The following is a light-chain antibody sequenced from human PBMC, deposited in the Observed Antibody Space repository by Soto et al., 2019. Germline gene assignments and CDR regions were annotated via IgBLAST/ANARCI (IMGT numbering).Light chain of an antibody. J-gene: IGKJ1*01. CDR3: QQRRSWPQT. CDR1: QSLTSL. CDR2: DTS. Sequence: EIVLTQSPDTLSLSPGESTTLSCRASQSLTSLLAWYQQKPGQAPRLLIYDTSKRATGIPARFSGSGSGTDFSLTISSLEPEDFAVYYCQQRRSWPQTFGQGTKVEV. V-gene: IGKV3-11*01.